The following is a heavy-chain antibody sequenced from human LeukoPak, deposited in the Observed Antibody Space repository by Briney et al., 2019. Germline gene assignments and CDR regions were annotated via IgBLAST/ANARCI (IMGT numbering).Heavy chain of an antibody. J-gene: IGHJ6*03. CDR2: IIPIFGTA. CDR1: GGTFSSYA. D-gene: IGHD6-6*01. CDR3: ARAPADSKNIAARQYHYYYYYYMDV. V-gene: IGHV1-69*13. Sequence: GASVKVSCKASGGTFSSYAISWVRQAPGQGLEWMGGIIPIFGTANYAQKFQGRVTITADESTSTAYMELSSLRSEDTAVYYCARAPADSKNIAARQYHYYYYYYMDVWGKGTTVTVSS.